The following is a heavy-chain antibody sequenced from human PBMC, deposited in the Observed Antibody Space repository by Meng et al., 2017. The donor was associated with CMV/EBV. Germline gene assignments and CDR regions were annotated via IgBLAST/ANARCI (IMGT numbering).Heavy chain of an antibody. V-gene: IGHV3-30*04. Sequence: GGSLRLSCAASGFTFSSYAMHWVRQAPGKGLEWVAVISYDGSNKYYADSVKGRFTISRDNSKNTLYLQMNSLRAEDTAVYYCARGSHYYYYGMDVWGQGTTVTVSS. CDR1: GFTFSSYA. CDR3: ARGSHYYYYGMDV. J-gene: IGHJ6*02. CDR2: ISYDGSNK.